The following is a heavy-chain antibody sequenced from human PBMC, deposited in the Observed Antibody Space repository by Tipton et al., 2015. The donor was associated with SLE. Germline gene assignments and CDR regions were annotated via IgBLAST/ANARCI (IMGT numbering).Heavy chain of an antibody. Sequence: TLSLTCTVSGFSISSYYWGWIRQPPGKGLEWLGTIYHSGTTYYNPSLKSRVTISVDKSKKEFSLKLTSVTAADTAVYYCARDPAFPFRRFDPWGQGTLVTVSS. CDR3: ARDPAFPFRRFDP. D-gene: IGHD3-3*02. CDR2: IYHSGTT. V-gene: IGHV4-38-2*02. J-gene: IGHJ5*02. CDR1: GFSISSYY.